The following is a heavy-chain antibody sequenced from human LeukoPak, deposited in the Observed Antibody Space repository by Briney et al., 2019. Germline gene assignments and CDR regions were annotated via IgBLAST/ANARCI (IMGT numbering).Heavy chain of an antibody. V-gene: IGHV4-39*01. CDR2: IYYSGST. J-gene: IGHJ3*02. CDR3: ARHSSPRITMIVVVRDAFDI. CDR1: GGSISSSSYS. Sequence: PSETLSLTCTVSGGSISSSSYSWGWIRQPPGKGLEWIGSIYYSGSTYYNPSLKSRVTISVDTSKNQFSLKLSSVTAADTAVYYCARHSSPRITMIVVVRDAFDIWGQGTMVTVSS. D-gene: IGHD3-22*01.